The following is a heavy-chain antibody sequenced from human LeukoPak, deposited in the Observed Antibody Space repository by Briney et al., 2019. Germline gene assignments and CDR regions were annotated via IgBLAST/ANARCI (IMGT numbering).Heavy chain of an antibody. V-gene: IGHV4-4*09. CDR2: ILTSGTT. CDR3: ARVRVSGTYLYYFDF. J-gene: IGHJ4*02. CDR1: GGSMKNDH. D-gene: IGHD3-10*01. Sequence: PSETLSLTCNVSGGSMKNDHWSWIRQPAGKELEWIGYILTSGTTIYNPSLKSRVAILVDTSKTQVSLKLSSVTAADTAIYFCARVRVSGTYLYYFDFWGQGILVTVSS.